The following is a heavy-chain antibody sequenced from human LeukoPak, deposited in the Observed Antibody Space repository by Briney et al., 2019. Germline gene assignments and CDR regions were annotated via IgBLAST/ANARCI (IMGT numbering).Heavy chain of an antibody. CDR1: GFTFSSYS. J-gene: IGHJ3*02. CDR3: ARHLSGDDI. CDR2: ISGSSSYT. V-gene: IGHV3-21*04. Sequence: PGGSLRLSCAASGFTFSSYSMNWVRQAPGKGLEWVSSISGSSSYTFYADSVRGRFTISRDNAKNSVSLQMNSLRAEDTAVYYCARHLSGDDIWGQGTMVTVSS. D-gene: IGHD4-17*01.